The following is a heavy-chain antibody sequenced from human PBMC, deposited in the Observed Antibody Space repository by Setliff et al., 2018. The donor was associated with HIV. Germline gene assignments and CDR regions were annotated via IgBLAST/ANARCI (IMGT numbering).Heavy chain of an antibody. CDR1: GDSIRSSDTY. J-gene: IGHJ6*02. Sequence: SETLSLTCTVSGDSIRSSDTYWSWIRQHPGKGLEWIGYIFYSGTAYYNPSLKSRVTISVDRSRNQFSLKLNSVTAADTAVYYCARDANYYEGGGPPLHGMDVWGQGTTVTVSS. CDR2: IFYSGTA. CDR3: ARDANYYEGGGPPLHGMDV. D-gene: IGHD3-22*01. V-gene: IGHV4-31*03.